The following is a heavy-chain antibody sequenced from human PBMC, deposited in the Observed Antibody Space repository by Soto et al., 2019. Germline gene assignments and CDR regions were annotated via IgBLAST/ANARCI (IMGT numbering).Heavy chain of an antibody. CDR2: ISGSGGST. Sequence: EVQLLESGGGLVQPGGSLRLSCAASGFTFSSYAMSWVRQAPGKGLEWVSVISGSGGSTYDADSVKGRFTISRDNSNNTLYLQMTGLRAEDTAVFYCARRSSGWYFDYWGQGTVVTVSS. CDR1: GFTFSSYA. V-gene: IGHV3-23*01. D-gene: IGHD6-19*01. J-gene: IGHJ4*02. CDR3: ARRSSGWYFDY.